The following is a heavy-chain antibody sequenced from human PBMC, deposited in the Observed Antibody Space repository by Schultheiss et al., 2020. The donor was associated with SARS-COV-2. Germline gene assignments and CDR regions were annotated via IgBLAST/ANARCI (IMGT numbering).Heavy chain of an antibody. D-gene: IGHD3-3*01. CDR1: GFTFSSYW. CDR2: IKQDGSEK. Sequence: GESLKISCAASGFTFSSYWMSWVRQAPGKGLEWVANIKQDGSEKYYVDSVKGRFTISRDNAKNSLYLQMNSLRAEDTAVYYCARSPITIPRAPKSYFQHWGQGTLVTVSS. J-gene: IGHJ1*01. V-gene: IGHV3-7*01. CDR3: ARSPITIPRAPKSYFQH.